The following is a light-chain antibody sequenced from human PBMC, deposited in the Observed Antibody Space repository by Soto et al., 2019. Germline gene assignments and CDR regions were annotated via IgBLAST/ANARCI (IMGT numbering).Light chain of an antibody. CDR3: QHYVNSPPGT. Sequence: EILLPQSPGALSLSPGETATLPRRAISRVSSSYLTWYQQKPGEAPRLLIYGASTRATGSTDRFSGSGSGTDFALTISRLEPEDFVVYYCQHYVNSPPGTFGQGTKVDIK. CDR1: SRVSSSY. CDR2: GAS. J-gene: IGKJ1*01. V-gene: IGKV3-20*01.